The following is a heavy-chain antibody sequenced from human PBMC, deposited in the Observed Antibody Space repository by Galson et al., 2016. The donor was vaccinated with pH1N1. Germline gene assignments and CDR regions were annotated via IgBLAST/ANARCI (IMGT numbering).Heavy chain of an antibody. J-gene: IGHJ5*02. V-gene: IGHV4-39*01. Sequence: IYTNSYYWDWIRQPPGKGLEWIAGIYYDGRNQYNPSLKSRLTISGDTSKNQFSLNLSFVTAADTAVYYCARRTRCRGDCGEGFDPWGQGILVTVSS. CDR1: IYTNSYY. CDR2: IYYDGRN. D-gene: IGHD2-21*02. CDR3: ARRTRCRGDCGEGFDP.